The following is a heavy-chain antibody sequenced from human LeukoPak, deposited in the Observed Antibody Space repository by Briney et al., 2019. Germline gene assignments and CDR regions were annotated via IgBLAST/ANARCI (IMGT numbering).Heavy chain of an antibody. V-gene: IGHV3-23*01. Sequence: GGSLRLSCEASGFTFSTYSMNWVRQAPGKGLEWVSGISGSGGSTYYLDSVKGRFTISRDNSKNTLYLQMNSLRAEDTAVYYCAKDSDRELLWFGELLSGYFDYWGQGTLVTVSS. CDR1: GFTFSTYS. D-gene: IGHD3-10*01. CDR3: AKDSDRELLWFGELLSGYFDY. J-gene: IGHJ4*02. CDR2: ISGSGGST.